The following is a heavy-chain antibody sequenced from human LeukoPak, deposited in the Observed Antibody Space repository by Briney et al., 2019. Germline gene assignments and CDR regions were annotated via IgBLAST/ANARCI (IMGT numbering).Heavy chain of an antibody. CDR2: INPSGGST. Sequence: ASVQLSCKACGDTFTIYYVHWVRHPPAQALEWMRIINPSGGSTSYAQKFQGRVTMTRDTSTSTVYMELSSLRSEDTAVYYCARTLTLPNWFDPWGQGTLVTVSS. V-gene: IGHV1-46*01. CDR3: ARTLTLPNWFDP. CDR1: GDTFTIYY. J-gene: IGHJ5*02. D-gene: IGHD2-21*02.